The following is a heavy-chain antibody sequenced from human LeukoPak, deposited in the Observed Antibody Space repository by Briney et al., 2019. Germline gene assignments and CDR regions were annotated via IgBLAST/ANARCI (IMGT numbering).Heavy chain of an antibody. CDR3: ARVGIVGATSGVN. CDR1: GGSISSSNW. CDR2: IYHSGST. D-gene: IGHD1-26*01. Sequence: SETLSLTCAVPGGSISSSNWWSWVRQPPGKGLEWIGEIYHSGSTNYNPSLKSRVTISVDKSKNQFSLKLSSVTAADTAVYYCARVGIVGATSGVNWGQGTLVTVSS. J-gene: IGHJ4*02. V-gene: IGHV4-4*02.